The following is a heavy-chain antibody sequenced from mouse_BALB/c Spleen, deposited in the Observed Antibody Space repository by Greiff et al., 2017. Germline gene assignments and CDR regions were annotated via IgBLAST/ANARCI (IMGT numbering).Heavy chain of an antibody. CDR2: IYPGNSDT. CDR1: GYSFTSYW. D-gene: IGHD2-5*01. J-gene: IGHJ2*01. CDR3: TEGSNYDYVDY. V-gene: IGHV1-5*01. Sequence: VQLQQSGTVLARPGASVKMSCKASGYSFTSYWMHWVKQRPGQGLEWIGAIYPGNSDTSYNQKFKGKAKLTAVTSASTAYMELSSLTNEDSAGYYCTEGSNYDYVDYWGQGTTLTVSS.